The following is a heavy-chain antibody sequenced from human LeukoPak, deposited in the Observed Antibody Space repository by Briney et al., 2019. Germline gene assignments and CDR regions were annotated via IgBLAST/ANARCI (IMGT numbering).Heavy chain of an antibody. V-gene: IGHV4-34*01. CDR2: INHSGST. CDR1: SGSFSGYY. J-gene: IGHJ4*02. D-gene: IGHD4-11*01. CDR3: ARGRLQSLDY. Sequence: NPSETLSLTCTVYSGSFSGYYWIWVRQPPGKGLEWIGEINHSGSTNYNPSLKSRVTISVDTSKNQFSPKMGAVTAADTAVYYCARGRLQSLDYWGQGTLVTVSS.